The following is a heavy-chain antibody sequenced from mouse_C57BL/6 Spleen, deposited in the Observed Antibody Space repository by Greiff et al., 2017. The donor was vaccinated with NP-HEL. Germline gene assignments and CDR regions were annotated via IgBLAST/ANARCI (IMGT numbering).Heavy chain of an antibody. D-gene: IGHD2-3*01. CDR1: GYTFTSYW. CDR2: IDPSDSYT. V-gene: IGHV1-50*01. CDR3: ARDGPFAY. Sequence: VQLQQSGAELVKPGASVKLSCKASGYTFTSYWMQWVKQRPGQGLEWIGEIDPSDSYTNYNQKFKGKATLTVDTSSSTAYMQLSSLTSEDSAVYYCARDGPFAYWGQGTLVTVSA. J-gene: IGHJ3*01.